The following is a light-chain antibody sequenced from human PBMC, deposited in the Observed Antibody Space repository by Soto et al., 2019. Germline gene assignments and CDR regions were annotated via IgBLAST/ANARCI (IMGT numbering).Light chain of an antibody. CDR2: EAS. Sequence: QSALTQPASESGSPGQSITISCTGTTSNIGSYILVSWYQQHPGKAPKLLIYEASTRPSGVSNRFSGSKSGNTASLTISGLQAEDEADYYCCSYAGSSTYVFGGGTKLTVL. CDR3: CSYAGSSTYV. CDR1: TSNIGSYIL. V-gene: IGLV2-23*01. J-gene: IGLJ2*01.